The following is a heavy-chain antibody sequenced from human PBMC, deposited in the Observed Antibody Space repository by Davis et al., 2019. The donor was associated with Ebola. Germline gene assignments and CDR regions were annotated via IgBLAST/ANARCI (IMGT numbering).Heavy chain of an antibody. Sequence: GESLKISCAASGFTFSSYSMNWVRQAPGKGLEWVSSISSSSSYIYYADSVKGRFTISRDNAKNSLYLQMNSLRAEDTAVYYCARDGTYYDFWSGYRDAFDIWGQGTMVTVSS. J-gene: IGHJ3*02. V-gene: IGHV3-21*01. CDR3: ARDGTYYDFWSGYRDAFDI. CDR2: ISSSSSYI. D-gene: IGHD3-3*01. CDR1: GFTFSSYS.